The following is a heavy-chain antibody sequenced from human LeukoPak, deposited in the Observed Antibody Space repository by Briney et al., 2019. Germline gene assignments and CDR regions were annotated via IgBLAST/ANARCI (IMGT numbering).Heavy chain of an antibody. CDR2: IKQDGSEK. CDR1: GFTFSSYW. D-gene: IGHD2-21*02. V-gene: IGHV3-7*01. CDR3: ARGVTRAGGYYYYYMDV. J-gene: IGHJ6*03. Sequence: GGSLRLSCAASGFTFSSYWMSWVRQAPGKGLEWVANIKQDGSEKYYVDSVKGRFTISRDNAKNSLYLQMNSLRAEDTAVYYCARGVTRAGGYYYYYMDVWGKGTTVTVSS.